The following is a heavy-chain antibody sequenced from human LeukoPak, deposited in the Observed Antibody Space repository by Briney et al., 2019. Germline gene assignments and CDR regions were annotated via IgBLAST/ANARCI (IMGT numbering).Heavy chain of an antibody. J-gene: IGHJ4*02. D-gene: IGHD1-26*01. V-gene: IGHV4-4*07. CDR1: GGSISGYT. Sequence: SETLSLTCTVSGGSISGYTWSWIRQPAGKGLEWIGRIYASGSTNYNPSLQGRVTMSVDTSRRQFFLMVHSVTAADTAVYYCARGVVGATAFAYWGQGTVVTASS. CDR2: IYASGST. CDR3: ARGVVGATAFAY.